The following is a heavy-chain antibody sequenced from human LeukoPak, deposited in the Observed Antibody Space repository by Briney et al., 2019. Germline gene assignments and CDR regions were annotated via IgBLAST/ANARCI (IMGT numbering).Heavy chain of an antibody. D-gene: IGHD4-11*01. CDR1: GDSMTRGGYY. CDR3: ARAVDYRNYFDY. J-gene: IGHJ4*02. CDR2: LYHSGTT. Sequence: SQTLSLTCTVSGDSMTRGGYYWSWVRQHPGKGLEWIGFLYHSGTTFYNPSLEGRAAISVDTSQNQFSLKLTSVTAADTAVYYCARAVDYRNYFDYWGQGTLVTVSS. V-gene: IGHV4-31*03.